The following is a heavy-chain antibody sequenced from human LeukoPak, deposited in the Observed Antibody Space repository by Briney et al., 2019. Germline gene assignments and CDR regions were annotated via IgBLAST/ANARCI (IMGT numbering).Heavy chain of an antibody. V-gene: IGHV3-23*01. CDR1: GFTFSSYA. D-gene: IGHD3-10*01. CDR2: ISCSGGST. J-gene: IGHJ5*02. Sequence: GGSLRLSSAPSGFTFSSYAMSWVRQAPGKGLECVSPISCSGGSTYYADSVKGRFTISRDNSKNTLYLQMNSLRAEDTAVYYCAKEHRTPLLWFGELENWFDPWGQGTLVTVSS. CDR3: AKEHRTPLLWFGELENWFDP.